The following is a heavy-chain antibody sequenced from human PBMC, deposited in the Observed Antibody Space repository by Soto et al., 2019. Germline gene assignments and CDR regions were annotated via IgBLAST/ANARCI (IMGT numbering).Heavy chain of an antibody. CDR3: ARIVRSIAAAGTGWFDP. V-gene: IGHV2-26*01. Sequence: QVTLKESGPVLVKPTETLTLTCTVSGFSLSNASMGVSWIRQPPGKALEWLAHIFSNDEKSYRTSLKSRLTIHKDTSKNQVVLTMTNMDPVDTATYYCARIVRSIAAAGTGWFDPWGQGTLVTVSS. CDR2: IFSNDEK. CDR1: GFSLSNASMG. D-gene: IGHD6-13*01. J-gene: IGHJ5*02.